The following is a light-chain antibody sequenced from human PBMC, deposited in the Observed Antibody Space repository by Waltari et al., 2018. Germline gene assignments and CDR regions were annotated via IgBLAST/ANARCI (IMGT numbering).Light chain of an antibody. CDR1: QSVGRT. CDR3: QKYGTRPAT. CDR2: DAS. Sequence: EIVLTQSPASLSLSPGDRATLSCRASQSVGRTLPWYQQRPGQAPRLLLYDASSGATGIPDMFSGSWSGTDFSLTISRLEPEYFAFYYRQKYGTRPATFGQGTKVEVK. V-gene: IGKV3-20*01. J-gene: IGKJ1*01.